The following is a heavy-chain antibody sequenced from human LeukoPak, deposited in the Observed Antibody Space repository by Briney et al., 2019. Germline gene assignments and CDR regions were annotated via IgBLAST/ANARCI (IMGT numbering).Heavy chain of an antibody. CDR3: ARASACGAPSCNLHLGFYYGFDV. D-gene: IGHD2-21*01. CDR1: GFTFSSYG. V-gene: IGHV3-13*01. J-gene: IGHJ6*02. CDR2: IGTAADT. Sequence: GGSLRLSCAASGFTFSSYGMHWVRQVLGEGLQWVSGIGTAADTYYVGSVKGRFTISRENAKNSLYLQMNNLRTGDTAVYYCARASACGAPSCNLHLGFYYGFDVWGQGTTVTVSS.